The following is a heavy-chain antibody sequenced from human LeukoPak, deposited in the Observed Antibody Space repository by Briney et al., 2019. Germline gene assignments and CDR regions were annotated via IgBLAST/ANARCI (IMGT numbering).Heavy chain of an antibody. CDR3: AKGGITHYYYMDV. J-gene: IGHJ6*03. CDR2: ISYDGSNK. V-gene: IGHV3-30*18. Sequence: GGSLRLSCAASGFTFSSYGMHWVRQAPGKGLEWVAVISYDGSNKYYADSVKGRFTISRDNSKNTLYLQMNSLRAEDTAVYYCAKGGITHYYYMDVWGKGTTVTVSS. CDR1: GFTFSSYG. D-gene: IGHD1-1*01.